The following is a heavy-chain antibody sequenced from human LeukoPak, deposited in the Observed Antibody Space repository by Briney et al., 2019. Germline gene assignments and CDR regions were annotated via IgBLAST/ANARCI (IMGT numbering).Heavy chain of an antibody. V-gene: IGHV4-39*07. CDR1: GGSIRSNVYY. D-gene: IGHD3-22*01. CDR3: ARDYDSSGYYYDP. CDR2: IFYTGST. J-gene: IGHJ5*02. Sequence: PSETLSLTCTVSGGSIRSNVYYWGRIRQPPGKGPEWIGSIFYTGSTHYSPSLKSRVTISVDTSKNQFSLKLRSVTAADTAVYYCARDYDSSGYYYDPWGPGTLVTVSS.